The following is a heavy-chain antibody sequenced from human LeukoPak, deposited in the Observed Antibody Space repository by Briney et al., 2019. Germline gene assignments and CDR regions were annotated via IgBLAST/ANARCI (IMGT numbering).Heavy chain of an antibody. CDR1: GGSISSGGYS. J-gene: IGHJ6*02. D-gene: IGHD6-13*01. CDR3: ARGIYSSSWYDYYGMDV. V-gene: IGHV4-30-2*01. CDR2: IYHSGST. Sequence: PSETLSLTCAVSGGSISSGGYSWSWIRQPPGKGLEWIGYIYHSGSTYYNPSLKSRVTISVDRSKNQFSLKLSSVTAADTAVYYCARGIYSSSWYDYYGMDVWGQGTTVTVSS.